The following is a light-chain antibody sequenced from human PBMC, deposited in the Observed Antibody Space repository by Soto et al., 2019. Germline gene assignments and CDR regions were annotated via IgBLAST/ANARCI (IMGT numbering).Light chain of an antibody. CDR3: QQYGNSPT. CDR1: QGVISNF. V-gene: IGKV3-20*01. J-gene: IGKJ1*01. CDR2: GAS. Sequence: EIVMTLSPATLSVSPGGRASVSCRASQGVISNFLAWYQQNPAQAPRILNFGASSRATGIPDRFSGSGSGTDFTLTISRLEPEDFAVYFWQQYGNSPTFGQGTKVDIK.